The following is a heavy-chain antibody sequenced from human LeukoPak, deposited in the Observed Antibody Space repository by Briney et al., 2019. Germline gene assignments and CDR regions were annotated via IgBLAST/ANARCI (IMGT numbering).Heavy chain of an antibody. CDR2: IKQDGSEK. V-gene: IGHV3-7*01. D-gene: IGHD3-3*01. Sequence: PGGSLRLSCAASGFTFSSYWMSWVRQAPGKGLEWVANIKQDGSEKYYVDSVKGRFTISRDNAKNSLYLQMNSLRAEDTAVYYCARDGAIFGVVIGSFDYWGQGTLVTVSS. J-gene: IGHJ4*02. CDR3: ARDGAIFGVVIGSFDY. CDR1: GFTFSSYW.